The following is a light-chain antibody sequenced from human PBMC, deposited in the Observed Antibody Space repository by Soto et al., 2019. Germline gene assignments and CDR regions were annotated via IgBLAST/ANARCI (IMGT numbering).Light chain of an antibody. CDR2: GVS. V-gene: IGKV3-20*01. Sequence: VLTQSPDTLSLSPGERATLSCRASQRASRQYLSWYQQRPDQPPRLLIYGVSMRADGIPDRFSGSGSGSEFTLTITNLQPEDSGTYYCQHPKWAFGQGTTVEI. CDR3: QHPKWA. J-gene: IGKJ1*01. CDR1: QRASRQY.